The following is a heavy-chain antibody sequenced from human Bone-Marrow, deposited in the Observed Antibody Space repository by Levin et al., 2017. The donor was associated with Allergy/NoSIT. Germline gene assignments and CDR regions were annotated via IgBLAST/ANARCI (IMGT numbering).Heavy chain of an antibody. CDR1: GGSISTYY. CDR3: ARDEDCSGGSCYGGGFDS. CDR2: IHNSGST. Sequence: PSETLSLTCTVSGGSISTYYWNWIRQPPGKGLEWIGYIHNSGSTNYNPSLKSRVTISVDTSKNLFSLKLTSVTAADTAVYYCARDEDCSGGSCYGGGFDSWGQGTLVTVSS. J-gene: IGHJ4*02. D-gene: IGHD2-15*01. V-gene: IGHV4-59*01.